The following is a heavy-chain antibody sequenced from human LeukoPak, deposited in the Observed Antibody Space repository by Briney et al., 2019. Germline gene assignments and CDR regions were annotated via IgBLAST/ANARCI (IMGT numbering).Heavy chain of an antibody. CDR3: TAGTGRSYFDF. J-gene: IGHJ4*02. D-gene: IGHD3/OR15-3a*01. V-gene: IGHV3-15*01. CDR2: IKMKGDDATI. CDR1: GFTFNNAG. Sequence: PGGSLRLSCAASGFTFNNAGMRWVRQAPGKGLEGVGRIKMKGDDATIAYAAPVKGRFTISRDDSNNTLHLQMHSPQSDDTAADYCTAGTGRSYFDFWGQGTLVTVSS.